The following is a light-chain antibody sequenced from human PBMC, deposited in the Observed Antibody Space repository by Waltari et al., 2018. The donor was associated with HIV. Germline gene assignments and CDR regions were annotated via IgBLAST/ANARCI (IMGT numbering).Light chain of an antibody. CDR3: CSYAGSGLV. V-gene: IGLV2-23*02. CDR2: EVT. Sequence: QSALTQSASVSGSPGQSITLSCPGTSSDVGAYPLVSWYQQHPGEVPKLLIYEVTKRPSGVSTRFSGSKSGNTASLTISGLQAEDEADYFCCSYAGSGLVFGGGTKLTVL. J-gene: IGLJ3*02. CDR1: SSDVGAYPL.